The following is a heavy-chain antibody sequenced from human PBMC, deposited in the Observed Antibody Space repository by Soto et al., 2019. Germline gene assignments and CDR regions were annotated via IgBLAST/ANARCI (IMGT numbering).Heavy chain of an antibody. CDR2: ISAYNGNT. Sequence: QVQLVQSGPEVKKPGASVKVSCKASGYTFSSYGVNWVRQAPGQGLECMGWISAYNGNTNYAQKFQGRVTMTTDTSPSTAYMELRSLRFDDTAMYYCASANEGGTELDYWGQGTLVNVSS. J-gene: IGHJ4*02. V-gene: IGHV1-18*01. CDR1: GYTFSSYG. CDR3: ASANEGGTELDY. D-gene: IGHD1-1*01.